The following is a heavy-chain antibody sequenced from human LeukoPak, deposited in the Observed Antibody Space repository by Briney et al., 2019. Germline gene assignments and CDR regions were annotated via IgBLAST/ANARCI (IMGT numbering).Heavy chain of an antibody. CDR2: ISGSGGST. V-gene: IGHV3-23*01. Sequence: GGSLRLSCAASGFTFSIYAMSWVRRAPGKGLEWASAISGSGGSTYYADSVKGRFTISRDNSKNTLYLQMNSLRAEDTAVYYCAKGHSSVYYFDAFDIWGQGTMVTVSS. CDR3: AKGHSSVYYFDAFDI. CDR1: GFTFSIYA. D-gene: IGHD3-22*01. J-gene: IGHJ3*02.